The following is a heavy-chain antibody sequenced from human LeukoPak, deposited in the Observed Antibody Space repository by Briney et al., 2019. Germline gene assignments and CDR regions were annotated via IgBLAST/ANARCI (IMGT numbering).Heavy chain of an antibody. Sequence: SETLSLTCTVSGGSISSGDYYWNWIRQPPGKGLEWIGYIYYSGSTYYNPSLKSRVTISIDTSKNQFSLKLSSVTAADTAVYYCDRRYCSSGSCYSRSYYFDYWGQGTLVTVSS. CDR3: DRRYCSSGSCYSRSYYFDY. CDR1: GGSISSGDYY. J-gene: IGHJ4*02. CDR2: IYYSGST. D-gene: IGHD2-15*01. V-gene: IGHV4-30-4*01.